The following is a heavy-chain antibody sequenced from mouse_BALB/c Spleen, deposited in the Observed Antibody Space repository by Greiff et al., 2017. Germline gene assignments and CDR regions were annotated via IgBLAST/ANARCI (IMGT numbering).Heavy chain of an antibody. Sequence: QVQLQQPGAELVKPGASVKLSCKASGYTFTSYWMHWVKQRPGQGLEWIGEINPSNGRTNYNEKFKSKATLTVDKSSSTAYMQLSSLTSEDSAVYYCARCTMITTAWFAYWGQGTLVTVSA. CDR2: INPSNGRT. J-gene: IGHJ3*01. CDR3: ARCTMITTAWFAY. V-gene: IGHV1S81*02. CDR1: GYTFTSYW. D-gene: IGHD2-4*01.